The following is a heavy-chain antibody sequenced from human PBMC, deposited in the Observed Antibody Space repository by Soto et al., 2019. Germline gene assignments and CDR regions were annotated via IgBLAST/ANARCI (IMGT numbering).Heavy chain of an antibody. D-gene: IGHD5-12*01. V-gene: IGHV4-59*01. CDR3: ARDGDGYNPGGSEYFQH. CDR1: GGSISSYY. CDR2: IYYSGST. J-gene: IGHJ1*01. Sequence: QVQLQESGPGLVKPSETLSLTCTVSGGSISSYYWSWIRQPPGKGLEWIGYIYYSGSTNYNPSLKSRVTISVDTSKNQFSLKLSSVTAADTAVYYCARDGDGYNPGGSEYFQHWGQGTLVTVSS.